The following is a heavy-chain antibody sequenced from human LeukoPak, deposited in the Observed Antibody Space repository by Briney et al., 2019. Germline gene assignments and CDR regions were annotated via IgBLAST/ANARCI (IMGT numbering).Heavy chain of an antibody. V-gene: IGHV4-31*03. CDR1: GDSISSGGHY. Sequence: SETLSLTCTVSGDSISSGGHYWNWLRQRPGKGLEWIGYIFYTGSTCYNPSLKSRVTISVDTSKNQFSLKLSSVTAADTAVYYCARSPGIWNEYGRLEYWGQGALVTVSS. CDR2: IFYTGST. D-gene: IGHD1-1*01. CDR3: ARSPGIWNEYGRLEY. J-gene: IGHJ4*02.